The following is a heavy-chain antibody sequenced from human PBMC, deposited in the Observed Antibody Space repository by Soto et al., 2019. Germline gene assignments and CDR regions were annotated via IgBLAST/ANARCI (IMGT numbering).Heavy chain of an antibody. V-gene: IGHV3-23*01. CDR1: GFTFSSYA. D-gene: IGHD3-10*01. CDR2: ISGSDGST. J-gene: IGHJ6*02. Sequence: GGSLRLSCAASGFTFSSYAMSWVRQAPGKGLEWVSAISGSDGSTYYADSVKGRFTISRDNSKNTLYLQMNSLRAEDTAVYYCAKVLESSGNGMVRGVGFYYYYGMDVWGQGTTVTVSS. CDR3: AKVLESSGNGMVRGVGFYYYYGMDV.